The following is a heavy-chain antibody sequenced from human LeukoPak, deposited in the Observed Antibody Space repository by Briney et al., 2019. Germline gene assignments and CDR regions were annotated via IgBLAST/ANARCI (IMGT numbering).Heavy chain of an antibody. CDR2: INPNSGGT. Sequence: ASVKVSCKASGYTFTGYYMHWVRQAPGQGLEWMGWINPNSGGTNYAQKFQGRVTMTRDTSISTAYMELSRLRSDDTAVYYCARDAEAYDFWSGYYPVGAFDIWGQGTMVTVSS. D-gene: IGHD3-3*01. J-gene: IGHJ3*02. CDR3: ARDAEAYDFWSGYYPVGAFDI. V-gene: IGHV1-2*02. CDR1: GYTFTGYY.